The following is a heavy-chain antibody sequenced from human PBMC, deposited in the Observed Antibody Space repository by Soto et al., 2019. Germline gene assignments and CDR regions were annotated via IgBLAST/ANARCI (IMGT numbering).Heavy chain of an antibody. J-gene: IGHJ6*02. D-gene: IGHD5-18*01. Sequence: SETLSHTCTVSGGSIRSSSYYRGWIRQPPGKGLELIGSIYYSGSTYYNPSLKSRVTISVDTSKNQFSLKLSSVTAADTAVYYCACIFSGGYGYGFYYYGMDVWGQGTTVT. CDR2: IYYSGST. V-gene: IGHV4-39*01. CDR3: ACIFSGGYGYGFYYYGMDV. CDR1: GGSIRSSSYY.